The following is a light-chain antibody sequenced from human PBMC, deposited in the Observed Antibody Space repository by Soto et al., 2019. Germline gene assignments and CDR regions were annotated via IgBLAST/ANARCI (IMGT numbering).Light chain of an antibody. J-gene: IGLJ1*01. CDR3: SSYTTTSPYV. CDR1: SNDVGGFNY. CDR2: EVN. V-gene: IGLV2-14*01. Sequence: QSALTQPASVSGSPGRSITISCSGTSNDVGGFNYVSWYQHHPGKAPKLILYEVNSRPSGVSYRFSGSKSGNTASLTISGLQAEDEADYFCSSYTTTSPYVFGSGTKLTVL.